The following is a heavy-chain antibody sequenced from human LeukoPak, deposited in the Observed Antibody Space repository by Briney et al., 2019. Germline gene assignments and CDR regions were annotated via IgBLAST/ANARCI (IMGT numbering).Heavy chain of an antibody. CDR3: AKAVTRSGYQQFDY. CDR2: ISFNGNNK. V-gene: IGHV3-30*04. CDR1: GFTFSSYV. Sequence: GGSLRLSCAASGFTFSSYVLHWVRQAPGKGLEWVAVISFNGNNKYYADSVKGRFTISRDNSKNTLYLQMNSLRAEDTAVYYCAKAVTRSGYQQFDYWGQGTLVTVSS. J-gene: IGHJ4*02. D-gene: IGHD3-22*01.